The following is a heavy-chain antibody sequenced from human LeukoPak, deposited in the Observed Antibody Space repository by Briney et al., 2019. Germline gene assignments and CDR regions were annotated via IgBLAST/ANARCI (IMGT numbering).Heavy chain of an antibody. J-gene: IGHJ4*02. D-gene: IGHD2-15*01. CDR1: GETVSSDNAA. V-gene: IGHV6-1*01. Sequence: SQTLSPTCAIAGETVSSDNAAWNWIRQSPSRGLEWLGRTYYRSKWFNDYAVSMRGRINIKAHTSKNKFSLKLKSLTPEDSAVYFCARDWILCSGNNCFYYFDYCGQGTLVTVSS. CDR3: ARDWILCSGNNCFYYFDY. CDR2: TYYRSKWFN.